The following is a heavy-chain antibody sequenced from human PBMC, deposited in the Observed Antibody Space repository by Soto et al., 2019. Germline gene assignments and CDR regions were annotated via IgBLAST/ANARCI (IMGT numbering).Heavy chain of an antibody. V-gene: IGHV3-11*01. Sequence: GVSLTLSFSASVFPFRDFDVSWVRQVQGKGLEWVSYISSSGSTIYYEYSGKGRFIISRYNAKNSLYLQMNSLRAEDTAVYYCARWATYGAEYFFDFWGQGIPVTGFS. CDR1: VFPFRDFD. D-gene: IGHD4-17*01. CDR2: ISSSGSTI. CDR3: ARWATYGAEYFFDF. J-gene: IGHJ4*02.